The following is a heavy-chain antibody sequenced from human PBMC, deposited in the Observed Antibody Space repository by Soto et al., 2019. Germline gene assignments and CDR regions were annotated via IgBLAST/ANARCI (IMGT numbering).Heavy chain of an antibody. J-gene: IGHJ6*02. CDR1: GFTFSSYA. CDR2: ISGSGGST. Sequence: GGSLRLSCAASGFTFSSYAMSWVRQAPGKGLEWVSAISGSGGSTYYADSVKGRFTISRDNSKNTLYLQMNSLRAEDTAVYYCAKMDGQQLVLYYGMDVWGQGTTVTVSS. D-gene: IGHD6-13*01. CDR3: AKMDGQQLVLYYGMDV. V-gene: IGHV3-23*01.